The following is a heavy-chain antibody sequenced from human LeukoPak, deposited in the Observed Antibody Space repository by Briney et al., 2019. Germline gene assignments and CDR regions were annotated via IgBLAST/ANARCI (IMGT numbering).Heavy chain of an antibody. V-gene: IGHV4-39*01. Sequence: SETLSLTCTVSGGFISSSSYYWGWIRQPPGKGLEWIGSIYYSGGTYYNPSLKSRVTISVDTSKNQFSLKLSSVTAADTAVYYCARRRGATVDYWGQGTLVTVSS. D-gene: IGHD1-26*01. CDR3: ARRRGATVDY. CDR2: IYYSGGT. CDR1: GGFISSSSYY. J-gene: IGHJ4*02.